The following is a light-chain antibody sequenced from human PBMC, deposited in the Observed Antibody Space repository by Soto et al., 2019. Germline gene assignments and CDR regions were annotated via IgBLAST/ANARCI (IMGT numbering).Light chain of an antibody. CDR3: QQYGSSPLT. Sequence: EVVLTQSPGTLSLSPGERATLSCRASQNVTYNYVAWYRQKPGQAPRLLIYGASNRATGIPDRFSGSGSETDFTLTITRLEPEDFAVYYCQQYGSSPLTFGRGSKVEIK. CDR2: GAS. J-gene: IGKJ4*01. CDR1: QNVTYNY. V-gene: IGKV3-20*01.